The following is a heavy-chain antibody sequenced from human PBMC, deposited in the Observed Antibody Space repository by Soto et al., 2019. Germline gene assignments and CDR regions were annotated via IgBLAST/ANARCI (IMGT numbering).Heavy chain of an antibody. V-gene: IGHV4-59*08. D-gene: IGHD2-15*01. CDR1: GGSISSYY. CDR2: IYYSGST. Sequence: PSETLSLTCTVSGGSISSYYWSWIRQPPGKGLEWIGYIYYSGSTNYNPSLKSRVTISVDTSKNQFSLKLSSVTAADTAVYYCARSPYCSGGSCYLAYWGQGTLVTVS. J-gene: IGHJ4*02. CDR3: ARSPYCSGGSCYLAY.